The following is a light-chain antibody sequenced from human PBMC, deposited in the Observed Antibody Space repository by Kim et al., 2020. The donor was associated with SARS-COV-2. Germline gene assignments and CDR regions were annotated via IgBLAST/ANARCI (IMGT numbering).Light chain of an antibody. CDR3: LQYDDFYS. CDR1: QTVSND. CDR2: LAS. V-gene: IGKV1-5*03. J-gene: IGKJ2*01. Sequence: DIQMTQSPSTLSASVGDTVTITCRASQTVSNDLAWYQQKPGTAPKLLIYLASKLESGVPSRFTASGSGIEFILTITNVQPEDSASYWCLQYDDFYSFGQGTKLEIK.